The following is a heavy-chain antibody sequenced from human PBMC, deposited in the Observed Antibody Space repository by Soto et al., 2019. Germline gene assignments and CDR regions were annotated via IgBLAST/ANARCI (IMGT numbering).Heavy chain of an antibody. V-gene: IGHV4-34*01. CDR2: INHSGST. J-gene: IGHJ4*02. D-gene: IGHD3-16*01. CDR3: ARVLGGLSGSYFDY. Sequence: SETLSLTCAVYGGSFSVYYWSWIRQPPGKGLEWIGEINHSGSTNYNPSLKSRVTISVDTSKNQFSLKLSSVTAADTAVYYCARVLGGLSGSYFDYWGQGTLVTVSS. CDR1: GGSFSVYY.